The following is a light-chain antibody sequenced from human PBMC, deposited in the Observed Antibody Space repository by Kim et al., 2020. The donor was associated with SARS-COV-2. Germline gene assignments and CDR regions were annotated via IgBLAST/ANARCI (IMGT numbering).Light chain of an antibody. V-gene: IGLV2-14*03. J-gene: IGLJ2*01. CDR3: SSYTSASTLGVV. CDR2: DVS. CDR1: SSDVGTYNY. Sequence: SITISCTGTSSDVGTYNYVSWYQQHPGKAPKLMIYDVSNRPSGVSNRFSGSKSGNTASLTISGLQAEDEADYYCSSYTSASTLGVVFGGGTQLTVL.